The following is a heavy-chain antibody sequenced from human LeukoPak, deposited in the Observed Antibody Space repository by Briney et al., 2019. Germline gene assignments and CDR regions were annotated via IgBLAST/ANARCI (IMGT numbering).Heavy chain of an antibody. CDR3: ARVGVAYCGGDCYWVDY. CDR1: GGSISSGSYY. CDR2: IYTSGST. Sequence: TLSLTCTVSGGSISSGSYYWSWIRQPAGKGLEWIGRIYTSGSTNYNPSLKSRVTISVDTSKNQFSLKLSSVTAADTAVYYCARVGVAYCGGDCYWVDYWGQGTLVTVSS. D-gene: IGHD2-21*02. V-gene: IGHV4-61*02. J-gene: IGHJ4*02.